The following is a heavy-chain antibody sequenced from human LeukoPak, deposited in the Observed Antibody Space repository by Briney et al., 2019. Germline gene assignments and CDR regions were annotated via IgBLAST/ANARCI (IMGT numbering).Heavy chain of an antibody. Sequence: ASVKVSCKASGYTFTSFNLHWVRQAPGQGLEWMGIINPSGAGTSYAQKFEGRVTMTRDMSTSTVYMELGSLRSEDTAVYYCARDLGAPELTGGYIGYYYYYYMDVWGKGTTVTVSS. V-gene: IGHV1-46*01. CDR1: GYTFTSFN. CDR2: INPSGAGT. CDR3: ARDLGAPELTGGYIGYYYYYYMDV. J-gene: IGHJ6*03. D-gene: IGHD3-22*01.